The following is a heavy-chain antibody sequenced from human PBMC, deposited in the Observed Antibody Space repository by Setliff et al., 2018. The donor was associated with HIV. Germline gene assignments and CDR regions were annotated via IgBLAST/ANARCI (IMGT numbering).Heavy chain of an antibody. J-gene: IGHJ6*03. CDR1: GGSIRGTSFY. CDR3: ARCYYNFWSGYPLDYMDV. V-gene: IGHV4-61*05. CDR2: IYTSGST. Sequence: SETLSLTCSVSGGSIRGTSFYWGWIRQPPGKGLEWIGYIYTSGSTNYNPSLKSRVTMSVGTSKNQFSLKLSSVTAADTAVYYCARCYYNFWSGYPLDYMDVWGKGTTVTVSS. D-gene: IGHD3-3*01.